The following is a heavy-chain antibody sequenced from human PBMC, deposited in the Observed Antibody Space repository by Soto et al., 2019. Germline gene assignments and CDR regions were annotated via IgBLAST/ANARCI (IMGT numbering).Heavy chain of an antibody. CDR2: IYYSGST. J-gene: IGHJ6*03. Sequence: QVQLQESGPGLVKPSETLSLTCTVSGGSISSYYWSWIRQPPGKGLEWIGYIYYSGSTNYNPSLKSRVTISVDTSKNQFSLKLSSVSAADTAVYYCARVSTGPTHYYYYYMDVWGKGTTVTVSS. CDR1: GGSISSYY. CDR3: ARVSTGPTHYYYYYMDV. V-gene: IGHV4-59*01.